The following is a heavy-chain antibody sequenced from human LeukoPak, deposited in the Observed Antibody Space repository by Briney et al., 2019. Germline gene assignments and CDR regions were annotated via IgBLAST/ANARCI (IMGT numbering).Heavy chain of an antibody. D-gene: IGHD3-22*01. J-gene: IGHJ4*02. V-gene: IGHV1-2*02. CDR2: MKPSSGDT. Sequence: ASVMGSCKASGYTFTVYYIHWVRQAPGQGLECMGLMKPSSGDTFIAQKLQGRVTMARDTSISTAYMQLSGLRSDDTAVYYCARDYSLDDSSGYLYYWGQGTLVTVSS. CDR3: ARDYSLDDSSGYLYY. CDR1: GYTFTVYY.